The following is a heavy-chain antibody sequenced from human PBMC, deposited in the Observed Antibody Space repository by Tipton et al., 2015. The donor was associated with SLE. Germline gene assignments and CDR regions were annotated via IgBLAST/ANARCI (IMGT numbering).Heavy chain of an antibody. V-gene: IGHV4-61*10. CDR3: ARSHYYGSGSYYPYYYYYMDV. J-gene: IGHJ6*03. CDR1: GGSISSGSYY. Sequence: TLSLTCTVSGGSISSGSYYWSWIRQPAGKGLEWIGHIYYSGSTNYNPSLKSRVTISVDTSKNQFSLKLSSVTAADTAVYYCARSHYYGSGSYYPYYYYYMDVWGKGTTVTVSS. CDR2: IYYSGST. D-gene: IGHD3-10*01.